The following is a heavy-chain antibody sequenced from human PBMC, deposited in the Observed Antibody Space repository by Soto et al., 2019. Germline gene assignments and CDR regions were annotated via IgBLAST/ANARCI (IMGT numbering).Heavy chain of an antibody. CDR1: GYSFSSYA. CDR2: INVYNGHT. Sequence: ASVKVSCKASGYSFSSYAISWVRQAPGQGLEWMGWINVYNGHTNYAPTVQGRVAMTTDISTRTALMDLRSLRSDDTAFYYCPRHPSFVEGLGGMDVWGQGTTVTVSS. V-gene: IGHV1-18*04. CDR3: PRHPSFVEGLGGMDV. J-gene: IGHJ6*02. D-gene: IGHD6-6*01.